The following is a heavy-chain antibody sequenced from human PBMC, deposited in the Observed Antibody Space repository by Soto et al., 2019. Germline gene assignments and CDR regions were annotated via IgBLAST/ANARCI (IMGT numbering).Heavy chain of an antibody. CDR1: GFTFSSYS. CDR2: ISSSSSTI. CDR3: ARIAARHFDY. D-gene: IGHD6-6*01. V-gene: IGHV3-48*02. J-gene: IGHJ4*02. Sequence: EVQLVESGGGLVQPGGSLRLSCAASGFTFSSYSMNWVRQAPGKGLEWVSYISSSSSTIYYADSVKGRFTISRDNAKNSLCLQMNGLRDEDTAVYYCARIAARHFDYWGQGTLVTVSS.